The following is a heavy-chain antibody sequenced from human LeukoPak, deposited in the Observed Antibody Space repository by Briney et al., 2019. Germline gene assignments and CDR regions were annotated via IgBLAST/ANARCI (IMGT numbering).Heavy chain of an antibody. Sequence: ASVKVSFTASGYTFTGYYMHWVRQAPGQGPEWMGWINPNSGGTDYAQKFQGRVTMTRDTSINTAYMEVISLRPDDTAVYYCARGRYCSDGNCYHNWFDPWGQGTLVIVSS. D-gene: IGHD2-15*01. CDR3: ARGRYCSDGNCYHNWFDP. CDR1: GYTFTGYY. J-gene: IGHJ5*02. V-gene: IGHV1-2*02. CDR2: INPNSGGT.